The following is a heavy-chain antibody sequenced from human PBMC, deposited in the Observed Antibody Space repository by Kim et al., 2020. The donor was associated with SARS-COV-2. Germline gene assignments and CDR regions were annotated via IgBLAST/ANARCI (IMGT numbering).Heavy chain of an antibody. CDR3: ANTPGIAAAGLSNWFDP. CDR1: GYSFTSYW. CDR2: IDPSDSYT. J-gene: IGHJ5*02. V-gene: IGHV5-10-1*01. D-gene: IGHD6-13*01. Sequence: GESLKISCKGSGYSFTSYWINWVRQMPGKGLEWMGRIDPSDSYTNYSPSFQGHVTISADKSISTAYLQWNSLKASDTAVYYCANTPGIAAAGLSNWFDPWGQGTLVTVSS.